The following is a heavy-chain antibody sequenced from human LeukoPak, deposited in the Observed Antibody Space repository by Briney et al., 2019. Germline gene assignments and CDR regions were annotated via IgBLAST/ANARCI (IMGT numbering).Heavy chain of an antibody. CDR1: GFTFGGYG. J-gene: IGHJ4*02. CDR2: IAYDGSGA. V-gene: IGHV3-33*01. Sequence: GRSLRLPCAGSGFTFGGYGMHWFRQTPGKGLEWVAVIAYDGSGAFYADSVKGRFTISRDNSKNTMSVQMDDLRAEDTAVYYCARYNNDHFDYWGQGTLVTVSS. D-gene: IGHD1-14*01. CDR3: ARYNNDHFDY.